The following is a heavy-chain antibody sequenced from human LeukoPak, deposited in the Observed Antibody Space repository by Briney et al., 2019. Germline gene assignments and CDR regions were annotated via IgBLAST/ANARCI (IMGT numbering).Heavy chain of an antibody. D-gene: IGHD3-10*01. CDR3: ARGWKITMVLGNGMDV. CDR2: ISSSSSYI. V-gene: IGHV3-21*01. J-gene: IGHJ6*02. Sequence: GGSLRLSCAASGFTFSSYSMNWVRQAPGKGLEWVSSISSSSSYIYYADSVKGRFTISRDNSKNTLYLQMNSLRAEDTAVYYCARGWKITMVLGNGMDVWGQGTTVTVSS. CDR1: GFTFSSYS.